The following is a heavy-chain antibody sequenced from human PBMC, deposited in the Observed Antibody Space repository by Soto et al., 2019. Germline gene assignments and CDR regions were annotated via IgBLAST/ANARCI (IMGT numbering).Heavy chain of an antibody. V-gene: IGHV3-74*01. D-gene: IGHD6-19*01. J-gene: IGHJ4*02. CDR3: ARARIAVAGYDY. Sequence: LRLSCAASGFTFSSYWMHWVRQAPGKGLVWVSRINSDGSSTSYADSVKGRFTISRDNAKNTLYLQMNSLSAEDTAVYYCARARIAVAGYDYWGQGTLVTVSS. CDR2: INSDGSST. CDR1: GFTFSSYW.